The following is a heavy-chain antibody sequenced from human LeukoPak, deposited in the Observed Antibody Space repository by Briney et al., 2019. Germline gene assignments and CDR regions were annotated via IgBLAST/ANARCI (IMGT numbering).Heavy chain of an antibody. V-gene: IGHV3-21*01. J-gene: IGHJ4*02. D-gene: IGHD5-18*01. CDR1: GFTFSSYS. CDR3: ARGRGYSYGRALDFDY. CDR2: ISSSSYI. Sequence: PGGSLRLSCAASGFTFSSYSMNWVRQAPGKGLEWVSSISSSSYIYYADSVKGRFTISRDNAKNSLYLQMNSLRAEDTAVYYCARGRGYSYGRALDFDYWGQGTLVTASS.